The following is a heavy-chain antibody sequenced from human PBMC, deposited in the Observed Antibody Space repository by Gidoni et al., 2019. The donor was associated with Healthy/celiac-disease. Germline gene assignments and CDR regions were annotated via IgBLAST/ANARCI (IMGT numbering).Heavy chain of an antibody. V-gene: IGHV3-48*03. D-gene: IGHD3-10*01. CDR1: GFTFSSYE. CDR3: ARGGWFGESANFDY. Sequence: EVQLVESGGGLVQPGGSLRLSCAASGFTFSSYEMNWVRQAPGKGLEWVSYISSSGSTIYYADSVKGRFTISRDNAKNSLYLQMNSLRAEDTAVYYCARGGWFGESANFDYWGQGTLVTVSS. J-gene: IGHJ4*02. CDR2: ISSSGSTI.